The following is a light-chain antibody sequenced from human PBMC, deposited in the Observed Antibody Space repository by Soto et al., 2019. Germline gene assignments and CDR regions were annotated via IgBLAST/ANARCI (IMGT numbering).Light chain of an antibody. Sequence: EIVMTQSPATLSVSPGERATLSCRARQSVSSTLAWYQQKPGQAPRLLIYDASTRATDIPARFSGSGSGTEFTLTISSLQSEDFAVYYCQQYNNWPPITFGQGTRLEIK. V-gene: IGKV3-15*01. CDR3: QQYNNWPPIT. CDR1: QSVSST. J-gene: IGKJ5*01. CDR2: DAS.